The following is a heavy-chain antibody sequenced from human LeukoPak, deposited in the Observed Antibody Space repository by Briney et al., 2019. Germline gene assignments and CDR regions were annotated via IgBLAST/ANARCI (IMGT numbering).Heavy chain of an antibody. CDR1: GLTFSNYW. D-gene: IGHD7-27*01. CDR2: IKEEVSEK. J-gene: IGHJ4*02. V-gene: IGHV3-7*01. Sequence: PGGSLRLSCATSGLTFSNYWMSWGRQVPGRGAVWVANIKEEVSEKYYADSVKGRFTISRDNAKNSLYLQMNSLRVEDTALYYCARMKNWGLWDYWGQGTLVTVSS. CDR3: ARMKNWGLWDY.